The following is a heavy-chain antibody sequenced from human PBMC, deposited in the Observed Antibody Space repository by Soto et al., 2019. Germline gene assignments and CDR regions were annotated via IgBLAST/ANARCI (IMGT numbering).Heavy chain of an antibody. J-gene: IGHJ6*02. Sequence: QVQLVESGGGVVQPGRSLRLSCAASGFTFSSYGMHWVRQAPGKGLEWLAVIWYDGSNKYYADSVKGRFTISRDNSKNTLYLQLNSLRAEDAAVYYCASQTPPRSYYYDSSCYYYHGVADYRIGMDVWGQGTTVTGSS. D-gene: IGHD3-22*01. CDR3: ASQTPPRSYYYDSSCYYYHGVADYRIGMDV. CDR2: IWYDGSNK. CDR1: GFTFSSYG. V-gene: IGHV3-33*01.